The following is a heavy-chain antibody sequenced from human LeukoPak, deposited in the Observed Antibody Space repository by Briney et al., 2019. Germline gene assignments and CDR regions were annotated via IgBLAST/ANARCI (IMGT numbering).Heavy chain of an antibody. V-gene: IGHV1-3*01. D-gene: IGHD6-13*01. CDR1: GYTFTSYA. Sequence: GASVKVSCKASGYTFTSYAMHWVRQAPGQRLEWMGWINAGNGNTKYSQKFQGRVTITRDTSASTAYMELSSLRSEDTAVNYCARGGIAAVDWFDPWGQGTLVTVSS. CDR3: ARGGIAAVDWFDP. CDR2: INAGNGNT. J-gene: IGHJ5*02.